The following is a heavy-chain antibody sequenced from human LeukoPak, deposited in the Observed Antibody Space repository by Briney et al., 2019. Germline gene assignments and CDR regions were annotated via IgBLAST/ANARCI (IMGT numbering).Heavy chain of an antibody. Sequence: SETLSLTCTVSSDFFSSVTDYWAWIRQPPGKGLEWIASGDYSGGTYYNPSLKSRVTISVDTSKNQFSLKLSSVTAADTAVYYCARHQYSSSWYGLLYYFDYWGQGTLVTVSS. CDR2: GDYSGGT. V-gene: IGHV4-39*01. J-gene: IGHJ4*02. CDR3: ARHQYSSSWYGLLYYFDY. CDR1: SDFFSSVTDY. D-gene: IGHD6-13*01.